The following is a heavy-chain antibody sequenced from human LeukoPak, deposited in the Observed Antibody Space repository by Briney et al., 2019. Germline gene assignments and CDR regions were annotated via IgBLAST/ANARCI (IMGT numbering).Heavy chain of an antibody. CDR2: IYYSGST. J-gene: IGHJ4*02. D-gene: IGHD6-13*01. CDR3: ARHFSAAGTGYFDY. V-gene: IGHV4-59*08. CDR1: GGSLSSYY. Sequence: SETLSLTCTVSGGSLSSYYWSWIRQPPGKGLEWIGYIYYSGSTNYNPSLKSRVTISVDTSKNQFSLKLSSVTAADTAVYYCARHFSAAGTGYFDYWGQGTLVTVSS.